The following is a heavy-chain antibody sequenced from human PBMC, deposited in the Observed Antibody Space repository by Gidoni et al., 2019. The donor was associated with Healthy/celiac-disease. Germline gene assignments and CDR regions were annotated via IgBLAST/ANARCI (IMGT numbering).Heavy chain of an antibody. J-gene: IGHJ4*02. CDR2: IYYSVIT. CDR1: GGPISSYY. CDR3: ARSRRDLRWYPDY. D-gene: IGHD4-17*01. Sequence: QVQLQESGPGPVKPSETLSLTCTVAGGPISSYYWSWIRQPPGKGLEWNGYIYYSVITNYNPSLQSRVTISVDTSKNQFSLKLSSVTAADTAVYYCARSRRDLRWYPDYWGQGTLVTVSS. V-gene: IGHV4-59*01.